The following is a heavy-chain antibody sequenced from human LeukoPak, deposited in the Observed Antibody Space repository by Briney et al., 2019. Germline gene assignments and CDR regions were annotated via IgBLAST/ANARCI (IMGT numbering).Heavy chain of an antibody. CDR3: ANDRGYCSGGSCYYLDF. CDR2: ISYDGSNK. Sequence: GGSLRLSCAASGFTFSSYGMHWVRQAPGKGLEWVAVISYDGSNKHYADSVKGRFTVSRDNSKNTLYLQMGSLRAEDTAVYYCANDRGYCSGGSCYYLDFWGQGTLVTVSS. J-gene: IGHJ4*02. CDR1: GFTFSSYG. D-gene: IGHD2-15*01. V-gene: IGHV3-30*18.